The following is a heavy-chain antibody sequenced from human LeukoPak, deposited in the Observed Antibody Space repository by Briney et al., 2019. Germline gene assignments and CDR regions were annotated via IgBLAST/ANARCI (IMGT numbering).Heavy chain of an antibody. D-gene: IGHD6-13*01. CDR2: INHSGST. CDR3: ARERVSWYRSNAFDI. Sequence: PSETLSLTCAVNGGSFSGYYWSWIRQPPGKGLEWIGEINHSGSTNYNPSLKSRVTISVDTSKNQFSLKLSSVTAADTAVYYCARERVSWYRSNAFDIWGQGTMVTVSS. V-gene: IGHV4-34*01. CDR1: GGSFSGYY. J-gene: IGHJ3*02.